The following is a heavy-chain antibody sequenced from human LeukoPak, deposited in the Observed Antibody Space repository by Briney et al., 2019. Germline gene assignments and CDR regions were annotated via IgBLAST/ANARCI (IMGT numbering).Heavy chain of an antibody. D-gene: IGHD3-10*01. V-gene: IGHV3-23*01. J-gene: IGHJ5*02. Sequence: GGSLRLSCAASGFTFNSYAMSWVRQAPGKGLEWVSAISGSGGSTYYADSVKGRFTVSRDNSKNTLYLQMNSLRAEDTAVYHCAKDHYYGSGTYYNAGWFDPWGQGTLVTVSS. CDR3: AKDHYYGSGTYYNAGWFDP. CDR2: ISGSGGST. CDR1: GFTFNSYA.